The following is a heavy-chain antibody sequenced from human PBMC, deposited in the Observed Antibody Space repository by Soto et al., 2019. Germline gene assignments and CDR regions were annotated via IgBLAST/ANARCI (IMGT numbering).Heavy chain of an antibody. J-gene: IGHJ6*03. V-gene: IGHV1-18*01. CDR1: GYSFTNYG. CDR3: ARDRGVAPPVAGNTHYYYYMDV. CDR2: ISAYNGDT. Sequence: QDQLVQSGGEVKKPGASVKVSCKASGYSFTNYGITWVRQAPGQGFEWMGWISAYNGDTNYAQKLQGRVTMTTDASTSTAYLELMSLRSDDTAVYYCARDRGVAPPVAGNTHYYYYMDVWGKGTTVTVSS. D-gene: IGHD6-19*01.